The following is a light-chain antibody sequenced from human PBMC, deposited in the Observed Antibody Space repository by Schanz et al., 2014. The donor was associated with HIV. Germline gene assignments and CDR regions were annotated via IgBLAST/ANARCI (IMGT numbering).Light chain of an antibody. V-gene: IGLV1-44*01. CDR2: NTY. CDR3: GTWDDSLNGWV. J-gene: IGLJ3*02. Sequence: QSVLTQPPSASGTPGQRVTISCSGSSSSIKTNTVNWLQQLPGTAPKLLIYNTYHRPSGVPDRFSGSESGTSASLAISGLQSEDEADYYCGTWDDSLNGWVFGGGTKPTVL. CDR1: SSSIKTNT.